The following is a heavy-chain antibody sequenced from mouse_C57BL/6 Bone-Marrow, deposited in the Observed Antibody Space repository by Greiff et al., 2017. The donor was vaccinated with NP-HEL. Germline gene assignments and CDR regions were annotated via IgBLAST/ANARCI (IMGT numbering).Heavy chain of an antibody. CDR2: IHPNSGST. J-gene: IGHJ2*01. Sequence: VQLQQSGPELVKPGDSVSLSCKASGYTFTSYWMHWVKQRPGQGLEWIGMIHPNSGSTNYNAKFKSKATLTGDKSSSTAYMQLRSLTSEDAAVYYCAANSYDYEGYLYYGGRGTALTVSA. CDR3: AANSYDYEGYLYY. D-gene: IGHD2-4*01. CDR1: GYTFTSYW. V-gene: IGHV1-64*01.